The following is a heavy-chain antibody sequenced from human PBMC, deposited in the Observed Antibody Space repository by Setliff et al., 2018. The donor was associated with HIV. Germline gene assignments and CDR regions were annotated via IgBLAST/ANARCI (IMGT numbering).Heavy chain of an antibody. D-gene: IGHD4-4*01. CDR3: ASATVGGASPFDS. CDR1: GDSISSYY. CDR2: LYHSGST. Sequence: PSETLSLTCTVSGDSISSYYWSWIRQPPGKGLECIGHLYHSGSTHYSPSLKSRVTMSVATSKNQFSLKLTAVTAADTAVYYCASATVGGASPFDSWGPGTLVTVSS. J-gene: IGHJ4*02. V-gene: IGHV4-59*01.